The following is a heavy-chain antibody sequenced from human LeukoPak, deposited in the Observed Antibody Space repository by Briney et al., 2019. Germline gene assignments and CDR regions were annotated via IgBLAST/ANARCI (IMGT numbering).Heavy chain of an antibody. J-gene: IGHJ3*02. Sequence: PGGSLRLSCAASGFTFSSYSMNWVRQAPGKGLEWVSSISSSSSYIYYADSVKGRFTISRDNAKNSLYLQMNSLRAEDTAVYYCARDPTAQFGGVIAPLDAFDIWGQGTMVTVSS. CDR3: ARDPTAQFGGVIAPLDAFDI. V-gene: IGHV3-21*01. D-gene: IGHD3-16*02. CDR1: GFTFSSYS. CDR2: ISSSSSYI.